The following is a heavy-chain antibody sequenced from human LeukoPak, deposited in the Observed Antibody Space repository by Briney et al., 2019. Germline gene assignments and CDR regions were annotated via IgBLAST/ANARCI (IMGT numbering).Heavy chain of an antibody. CDR3: ARDSGVPHSGFDI. CDR1: GGSISSYY. Sequence: SESLSLTCTVYGGSISSYYWGWIRQPPGKRLEWIGYIYNSVRTNYNPSGKSRVTISVDTSKNQYSLKMSSVTAADTAVYYCARDSGVPHSGFDIWGQGTMVTASS. V-gene: IGHV4-59*01. CDR2: IYNSVRT. J-gene: IGHJ3*02. D-gene: IGHD1-26*01.